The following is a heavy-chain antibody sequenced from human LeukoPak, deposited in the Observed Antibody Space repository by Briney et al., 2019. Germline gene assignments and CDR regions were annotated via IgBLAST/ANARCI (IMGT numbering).Heavy chain of an antibody. J-gene: IGHJ3*02. V-gene: IGHV4-39*07. D-gene: IGHD5-18*01. CDR1: GDSISSANYY. Sequence: SETLSLTCTVSGDSISSANYYWGWVRQPPGKGLEWIGSIYFSGSTYYNPSLKSRVTISVDTSKNQFSLKLSSVTAADTAVYYCARGYSYGSDAFDIWGKGTTVTVSS. CDR3: ARGYSYGSDAFDI. CDR2: IYFSGST.